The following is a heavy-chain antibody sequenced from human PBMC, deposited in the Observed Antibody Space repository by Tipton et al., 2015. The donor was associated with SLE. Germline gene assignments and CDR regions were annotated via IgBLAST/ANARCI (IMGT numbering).Heavy chain of an antibody. CDR3: ASTEVRGVIDMEV. V-gene: IGHV4-39*07. CDR2: ISYNGNT. Sequence: TLSLTCTVSGASITNDNYFWGWIRPPPGKGLEGIGRISYNGNTQYNPSLKSRVTLSVDTSNSPFSLKLTSVTAADKAVYYCASTEVRGVIDMEVWGKGPTVTVAS. D-gene: IGHD3-10*01. J-gene: IGHJ6*03. CDR1: GASITNDNYF.